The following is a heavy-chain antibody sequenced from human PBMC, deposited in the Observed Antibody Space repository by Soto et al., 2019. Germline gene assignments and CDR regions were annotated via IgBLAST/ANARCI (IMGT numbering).Heavy chain of an antibody. CDR2: ISYDGSNE. CDR1: GFTFSSYG. J-gene: IGHJ1*01. Sequence: QVQLVESGGGVVQPGRSLRLSCAASGFTFSSYGMHWVRQAPGKGLEWVAVISYDGSNEYYADSVKGRFTISRDNSTNTLYLQMNSPRAEDTAVYYCAKVFRGDGDYVRRYFQHWGQGTLVTVSS. D-gene: IGHD4-17*01. CDR3: AKVFRGDGDYVRRYFQH. V-gene: IGHV3-30*18.